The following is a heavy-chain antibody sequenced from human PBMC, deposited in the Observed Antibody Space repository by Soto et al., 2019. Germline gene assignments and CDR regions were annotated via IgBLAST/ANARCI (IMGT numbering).Heavy chain of an antibody. CDR3: ARYLVVPAAIGDYYYYGMDV. CDR2: ISYDGSNK. J-gene: IGHJ6*02. Sequence: QVQLVESGGGVVQPGRSLRLSCAASGFTFSSYAMHWVRQAPGKGLEWVAVISYDGSNKYYADSVKGRFTISRDNSTNTLYLQMNSLRAEDTAVYYCARYLVVPAAIGDYYYYGMDVWGQGTTVTVSS. CDR1: GFTFSSYA. D-gene: IGHD2-2*02. V-gene: IGHV3-30-3*01.